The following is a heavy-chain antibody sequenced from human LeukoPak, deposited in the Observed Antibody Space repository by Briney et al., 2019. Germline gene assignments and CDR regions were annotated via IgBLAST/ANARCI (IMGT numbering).Heavy chain of an antibody. Sequence: SETLSLTCTVSSGSISNIYWSWIRQSPGKGVEWIGYIYYSVSSNYSGSTNYNPSLKSRVTISVDTSKNQFSLKLSSVTAADTAVYYCARGGYSYGYYFEYWGQGTLVTVSS. V-gene: IGHV4-4*09. CDR3: ARGGYSYGYYFEY. D-gene: IGHD5-18*01. J-gene: IGHJ4*02. CDR1: SGSISNIY. CDR2: IYYSVSSNYSGST.